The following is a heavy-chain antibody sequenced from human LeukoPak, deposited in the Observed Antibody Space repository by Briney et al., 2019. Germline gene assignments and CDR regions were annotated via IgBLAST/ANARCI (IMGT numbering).Heavy chain of an antibody. CDR1: GGSISSGSYY. CDR2: IYTSGRT. D-gene: IGHD2-21*02. CDR3: ARGDCGGVDCYPYYYYYYMDV. J-gene: IGHJ6*03. Sequence: SETLSLTCTVSGGSISSGSYYWSWIRQPAGKGLEWIGRIYTSGRTTYNPSLKSRVTMSVDASKSQFSLKLSSVTAADTAVYYCARGDCGGVDCYPYYYYYYMDVWGKGTTVTISS. V-gene: IGHV4-61*02.